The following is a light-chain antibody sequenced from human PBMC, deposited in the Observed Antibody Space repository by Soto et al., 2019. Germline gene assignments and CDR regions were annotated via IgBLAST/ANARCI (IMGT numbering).Light chain of an antibody. J-gene: IGLJ1*01. Sequence: QSALTQPPSASGSPGQSVTISCTGTSSDIGAYIYVSWYQQHPGKAPKLMISEVSRRPSGVPERFSGSKSGNTASLTVSGLQAEDEADYYCCSYGGTFYVFGTGTKLTVL. CDR1: SSDIGAYIY. V-gene: IGLV2-8*01. CDR2: EVS. CDR3: CSYGGTFYV.